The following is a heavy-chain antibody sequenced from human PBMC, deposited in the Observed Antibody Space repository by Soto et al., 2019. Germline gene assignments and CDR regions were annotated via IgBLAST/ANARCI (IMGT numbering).Heavy chain of an antibody. D-gene: IGHD2-15*01. CDR1: GASISSESHF. J-gene: IGHJ3*01. V-gene: IGHV4-39*01. CDR2: IFHRGNT. CDR3: ARQDFVVVEDAVPGEPDAFDV. Sequence: AEPLSLTCNVAGASISSESHFRVWLRQPPGKTLEWIGSIFHRGNTYYNPSLRGRVAMSVDTSKSSFSLRLESLTVADTAVYYCARQDFVVVEDAVPGEPDAFDVWGQGTKVT.